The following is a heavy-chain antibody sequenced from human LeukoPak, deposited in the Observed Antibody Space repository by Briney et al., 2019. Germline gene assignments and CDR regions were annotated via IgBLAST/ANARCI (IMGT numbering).Heavy chain of an antibody. Sequence: SVKVSCKASGGTFSTYGLNWVRQAPGQGLEWMGGIIPIFGIANYAQRFQGRVAITADESTSTVYMELSSLRSEDTAVYYCARAPRGGDYYYYYMDVWGKGTTVTVSS. CDR3: ARAPRGGDYYYYYMDV. D-gene: IGHD4-17*01. J-gene: IGHJ6*03. V-gene: IGHV1-69*13. CDR1: GGTFSTYG. CDR2: IIPIFGIA.